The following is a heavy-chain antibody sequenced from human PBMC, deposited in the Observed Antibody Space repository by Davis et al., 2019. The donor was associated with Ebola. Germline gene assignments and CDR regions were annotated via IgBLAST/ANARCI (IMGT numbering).Heavy chain of an antibody. CDR1: GFTFSSYA. CDR3: ARRGIVVDTAMVTHLWDY. Sequence: GESLKISCAASGFTFSSYAMSWIRQAPGKGLEWVSYISSSGSTIYYADSVKGRFTISRDNAKNSLYLQMNSLRAEDTAVYYCARRGIVVDTAMVTHLWDYWGQGTLVTVSS. V-gene: IGHV3-11*01. CDR2: ISSSGSTI. J-gene: IGHJ4*02. D-gene: IGHD5-18*01.